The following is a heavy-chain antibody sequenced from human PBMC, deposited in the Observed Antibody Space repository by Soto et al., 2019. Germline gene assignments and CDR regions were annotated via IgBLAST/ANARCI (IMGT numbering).Heavy chain of an antibody. J-gene: IGHJ4*02. CDR2: ISYDGSSK. CDR3: ARDFQTGSYYFDY. D-gene: IGHD7-27*01. Sequence: GGSLRLSCAASGFTFSSYAMHWVRQAPGKGLEWGALISYDGSSKYYADSEKGRFTISRDNSKNTLYLQMKSLRAEDTAVYYCARDFQTGSYYFDYWVQGTLVTVSS. V-gene: IGHV3-30*04. CDR1: GFTFSSYA.